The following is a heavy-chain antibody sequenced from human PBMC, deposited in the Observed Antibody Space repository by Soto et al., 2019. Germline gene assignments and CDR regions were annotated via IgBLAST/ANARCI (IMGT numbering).Heavy chain of an antibody. CDR1: GDTFTTYG. J-gene: IGHJ4*02. Sequence: GASVKVSCKASGDTFTTYGINWVRQATGHGLEWMGWINPNSGNIGYAQRFQGRVTMTRDTAIRTAYMEASSLRSDDTAVYYCARGRASGSYYLRDYWGQGTLVTVSS. V-gene: IGHV1-8*01. CDR2: INPNSGNI. D-gene: IGHD3-10*01. CDR3: ARGRASGSYYLRDY.